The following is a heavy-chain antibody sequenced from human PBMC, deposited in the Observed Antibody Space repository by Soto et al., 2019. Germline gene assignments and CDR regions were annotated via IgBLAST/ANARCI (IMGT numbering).Heavy chain of an antibody. CDR2: IYHSGST. D-gene: IGHD2-2*01. CDR1: GGSISSSNW. Sequence: SETLSLTCAVSGGSISSSNWWSWVRQPPGKGLEWIGEIYHSGSTNYNPSLKSRVTISVDKSKNQFSLKLSSVTAADTAVYYCASLGYCSSTSCYESNWFDPWGQGTLVTVSS. J-gene: IGHJ5*02. V-gene: IGHV4-4*02. CDR3: ASLGYCSSTSCYESNWFDP.